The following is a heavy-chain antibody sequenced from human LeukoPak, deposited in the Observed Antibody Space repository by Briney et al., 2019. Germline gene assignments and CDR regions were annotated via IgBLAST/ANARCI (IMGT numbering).Heavy chain of an antibody. CDR2: ISSHTTYM. J-gene: IGHJ1*01. CDR3: TRECIDVLWGRQVGDFLH. CDR1: GFTLSDYS. V-gene: IGHV3-21*01. D-gene: IGHD3-16*01. Sequence: PGGSLRLSCAASGFTLSDYSMNWVRQAPGKGLEWVSSISSHTTYMYYADSVKGRFTISRDNAKDSLYLQMNSLRVEGTAVDFCTRECIDVLWGRQVGDFLHWGQGTLVSVSS.